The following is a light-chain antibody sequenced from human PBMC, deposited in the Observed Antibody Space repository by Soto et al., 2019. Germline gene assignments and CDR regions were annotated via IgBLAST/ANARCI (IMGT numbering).Light chain of an antibody. CDR3: NSYAGSNNLI. Sequence: QSALTQPPSASGSPGQSVTISCTGTSSDVGGYNYVSWYQQHPGKAPKLMIYEVSKRPSGVPDRFSGSKSGNTASLTVSGLQAEDEADYYCNSYAGSNNLIFGTGTKLTV. V-gene: IGLV2-8*01. CDR1: SSDVGGYNY. J-gene: IGLJ1*01. CDR2: EVS.